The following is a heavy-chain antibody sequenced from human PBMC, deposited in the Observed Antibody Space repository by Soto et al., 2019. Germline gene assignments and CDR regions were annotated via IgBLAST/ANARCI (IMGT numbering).Heavy chain of an antibody. Sequence: GGSLRLSCAASGFTFSSYAMTWVRQAPGRGLEWLAYIKSSNSFTTYADSVKGRFTISRDNAKNSLYLEMNNLRDEDTAVYFCVRDYAWAFDEWGQGSLVTVSS. D-gene: IGHD3-9*01. CDR2: IKSSNSFT. CDR1: GFTFSSYA. V-gene: IGHV3-21*05. J-gene: IGHJ4*03. CDR3: VRDYAWAFDE.